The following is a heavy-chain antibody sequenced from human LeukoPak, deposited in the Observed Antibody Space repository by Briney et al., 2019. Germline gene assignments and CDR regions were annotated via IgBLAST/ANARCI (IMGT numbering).Heavy chain of an antibody. CDR2: IYHSGST. J-gene: IGHJ4*02. CDR3: AREKADSFDY. V-gene: IGHV4-38-2*02. Sequence: PSETLSLTCTVSGYSISSGYYWGWIRQPPGKGLEWIGSIYHSGSTYYNPSLKSRVTISVDTSKNQFSLKLSSVTAADTAVYYCAREKADSFDYWGQGTLVTVSS. CDR1: GYSISSGYY.